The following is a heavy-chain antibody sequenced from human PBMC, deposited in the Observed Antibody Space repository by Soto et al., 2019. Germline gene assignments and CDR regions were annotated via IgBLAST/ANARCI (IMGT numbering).Heavy chain of an antibody. V-gene: IGHV1-18*01. CDR2: ISAHNGNT. CDR1: GYAFTTYG. J-gene: IGHJ4*02. CDR3: ARGRYGDY. Sequence: QVHLVQSGAEVKKPGASLKVSCKGSGYAFTTYGITWVRQAPGQGHEWMGWISAHNGNTNYAQKLQGRVTVTRDTSTSPAYMELRSLRSDDTAVYYCARGRYGDYWGQGALVTVSS. D-gene: IGHD1-1*01.